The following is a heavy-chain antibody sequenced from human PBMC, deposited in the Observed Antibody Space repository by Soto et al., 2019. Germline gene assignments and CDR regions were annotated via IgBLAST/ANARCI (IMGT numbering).Heavy chain of an antibody. CDR1: GFTFSSYA. V-gene: IGHV3-30-3*01. J-gene: IGHJ4*02. CDR2: ISYDGSNK. CDR3: AKDINPYSSRGMDY. Sequence: QVQLVESGGGVVQPGRSLRLSCAASGFTFSSYAMHWVRQAPGKGLEWVAVISYDGSNKYYADSVKGRFTISRDNSKNTLYLQMNSLRAEDTAVYYCAKDINPYSSRGMDYWGQGTLVTVSS. D-gene: IGHD6-13*01.